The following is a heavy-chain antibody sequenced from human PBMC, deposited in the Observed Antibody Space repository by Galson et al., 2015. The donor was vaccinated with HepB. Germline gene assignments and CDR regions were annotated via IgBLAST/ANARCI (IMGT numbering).Heavy chain of an antibody. CDR2: IYYSGST. J-gene: IGHJ3*02. Sequence: SETLSLTCTVSGGSTSSYYWSWIRQPPGKGLEWIGYIYYSGSTNYNPSLKSRVTISVDTSKNQFSLKLSSVTAADTAVYYCAYVTGGAFDIWGQGTMVTVSS. CDR3: AYVTGGAFDI. D-gene: IGHD4-23*01. CDR1: GGSTSSYY. V-gene: IGHV4-59*01.